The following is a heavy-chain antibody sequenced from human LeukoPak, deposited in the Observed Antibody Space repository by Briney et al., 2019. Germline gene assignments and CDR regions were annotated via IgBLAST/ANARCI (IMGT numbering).Heavy chain of an antibody. D-gene: IGHD2-2*01. CDR3: ARGYCSSTSCYEGYNWFDP. Sequence: PGGSLRLSCAASGFTFSDYYMSWIRQAPGKGLEWVSYISSSGGTIYYADSVKGRFTISRDNAKNSLYLQMNSLRAEDTAVYYCARGYCSSTSCYEGYNWFDPWGQGTLVTVSS. CDR2: ISSSGGTI. V-gene: IGHV3-11*04. CDR1: GFTFSDYY. J-gene: IGHJ5*02.